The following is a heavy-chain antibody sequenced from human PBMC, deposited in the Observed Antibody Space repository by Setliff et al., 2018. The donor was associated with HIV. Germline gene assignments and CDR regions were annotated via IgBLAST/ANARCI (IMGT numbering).Heavy chain of an antibody. CDR1: GGSISSSSHY. D-gene: IGHD6-6*01. Sequence: SETLSLTCTVSGGSISSSSHYWGWIRQPPGKGLEWIGSIYYSGGTYYNPSLKSRVTISVDTSKNQVSLKLSSVTAADTAVYYCARVSRGGSSPGWFDPWGQGTLVTVSS. CDR2: IYYSGGT. V-gene: IGHV4-39*07. J-gene: IGHJ5*02. CDR3: ARVSRGGSSPGWFDP.